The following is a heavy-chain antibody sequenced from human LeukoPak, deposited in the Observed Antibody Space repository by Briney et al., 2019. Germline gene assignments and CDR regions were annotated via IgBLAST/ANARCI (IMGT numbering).Heavy chain of an antibody. V-gene: IGHV3-53*01. CDR3: AKSNGYGLIDI. CDR2: SYRGDSR. CDR1: GFSVSSTY. Sequence: PGGSLRLSCAASGFSVSSTYMTWVRQAPGKGLEWVSISYRGDSRHYSDSVKGRFTISRDNSENTLSLQMNNLRAEDTAVYYCAKSNGYGLIDIWGQGTMVTVSS. J-gene: IGHJ3*02. D-gene: IGHD3-22*01.